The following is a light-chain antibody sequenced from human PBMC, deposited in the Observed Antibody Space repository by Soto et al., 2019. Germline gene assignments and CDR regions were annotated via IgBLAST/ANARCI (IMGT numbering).Light chain of an antibody. V-gene: IGKV3-11*01. CDR3: QQRSNWPVT. J-gene: IGKJ1*01. CDR1: QSVSSY. CDR2: VAS. Sequence: EIVLTQSPATLSLSPEERATLSCRASQSVSSYLAWYQQKPGQVPRLLIYVASSRATGIPARFSGSGSGTEFTLTISSLEPEDFAVYYCQQRSNWPVTFGQGTKVDIK.